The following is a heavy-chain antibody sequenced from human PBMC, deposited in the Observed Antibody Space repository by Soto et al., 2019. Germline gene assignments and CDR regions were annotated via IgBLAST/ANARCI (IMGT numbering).Heavy chain of an antibody. D-gene: IGHD1-1*01. V-gene: IGHV3-9*01. CDR3: AKDLRTRWILGNFDS. CDR2: INFNSANT. CDR1: GFKLDDYA. Sequence: SLRLCSAASGFKLDDYAMSWVRQAPGKGLEWVSGINFNSANTAYAESVKGRFTISRDNAKNSLYLQMNSLRAEDTAFYFCAKDLRTRWILGNFDSWGQGTLVTVPS. J-gene: IGHJ4*02.